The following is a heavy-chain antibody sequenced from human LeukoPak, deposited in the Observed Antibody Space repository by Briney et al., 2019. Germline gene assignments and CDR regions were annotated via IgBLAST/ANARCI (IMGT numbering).Heavy chain of an antibody. J-gene: IGHJ6*02. CDR1: GGSISSYY. D-gene: IGHD2/OR15-2a*01. CDR2: IYYSGST. V-gene: IGHV4-59*01. CDR3: AKSVRPDKLYYYGMDV. Sequence: PSETLSLTCTVSGGSISSYYWSWIRQPPGKGLEWIGYIYYSGSTNYNPSLKSRVTISVDTSKNQFSLKLSSVTAADTAVYYCAKSVRPDKLYYYGMDVWGQGTTVTVSS.